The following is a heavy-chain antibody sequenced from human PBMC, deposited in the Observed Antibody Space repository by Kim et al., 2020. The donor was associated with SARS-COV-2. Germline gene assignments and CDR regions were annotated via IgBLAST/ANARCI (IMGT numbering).Heavy chain of an antibody. V-gene: IGHV7-4-1*02. CDR2: INTNTGNP. Sequence: ASVKVSCKASGYTFTSYAMNWVRQAPGQGLEWMGWINTNTGNPTYAQGFTGRFVFSLDTSVSTAYLQISSLKAEDTAVYYCARDRIPHYGDYVRQPPADPWGQGTLVTVSS. CDR3: ARDRIPHYGDYVRQPPADP. CDR1: GYTFTSYA. D-gene: IGHD4-17*01. J-gene: IGHJ5*02.